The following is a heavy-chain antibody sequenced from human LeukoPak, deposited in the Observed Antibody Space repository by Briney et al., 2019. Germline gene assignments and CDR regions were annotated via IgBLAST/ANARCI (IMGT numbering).Heavy chain of an antibody. J-gene: IGHJ6*02. CDR1: GYSFTSYW. CDR2: IYPGDSDT. CDR3: ARHLLAPESPSIAVAARYYYYYGMDV. V-gene: IGHV5-51*01. Sequence: GESLKISCKGSGYSFTSYWIGWVRQMPGKGLEWMGIIYPGDSDTRYSPSFQGQVTISADKSISTAYLQWSSLKASDTAMYYCARHLLAPESPSIAVAARYYYYYGMDVWGQGTTVTVSS. D-gene: IGHD6-19*01.